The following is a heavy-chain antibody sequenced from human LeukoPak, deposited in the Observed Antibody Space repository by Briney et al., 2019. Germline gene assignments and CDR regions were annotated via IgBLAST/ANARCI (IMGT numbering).Heavy chain of an antibody. CDR1: GFTFSSYG. CDR2: ISYDGSNK. D-gene: IGHD5-12*01. J-gene: IGHJ6*02. Sequence: GGSLRLSCAASGFTFSSYGMHWVRQAPGKGLEWVAVISYDGSNKYYADSVKGRFTISRDNSKNTLYLQMNSLGAEDTAVYYCAKDSGYAYYYYYYGMDVWGQGTTVTVSS. CDR3: AKDSGYAYYYYYYGMDV. V-gene: IGHV3-30*18.